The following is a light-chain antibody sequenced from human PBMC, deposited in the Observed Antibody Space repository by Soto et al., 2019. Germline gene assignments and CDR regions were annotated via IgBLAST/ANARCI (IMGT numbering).Light chain of an antibody. J-gene: IGKJ1*01. CDR2: DAS. V-gene: IGKV3-20*01. Sequence: EIVLTQSPATLSLSPGERATLSRRASQSVSGYLAWYQQKPGQAPRLLIYDASNRATGIPDRFSGSGSGTDFTLTISRLEPEDFAVYYCQQYGSSGTFGQGTKVDIK. CDR3: QQYGSSGT. CDR1: QSVSGY.